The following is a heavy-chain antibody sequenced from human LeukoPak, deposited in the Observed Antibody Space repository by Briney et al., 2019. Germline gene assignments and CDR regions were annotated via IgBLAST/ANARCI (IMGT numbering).Heavy chain of an antibody. J-gene: IGHJ6*03. D-gene: IGHD2-2*01. CDR1: GGTFSSYT. CDR3: ASVDCSSTSCHGEYYYYMDV. V-gene: IGHV1-69*02. CDR2: VIPILGIA. Sequence: SVKVSCKASGGTFSSYTISWVRQAPGQGLEWMGRVIPILGIANYAQKFQGRVTITADKSTSTAYMELSSLRSEDTAVYYCASVDCSSTSCHGEYYYYMDVWGKGTTVTVSS.